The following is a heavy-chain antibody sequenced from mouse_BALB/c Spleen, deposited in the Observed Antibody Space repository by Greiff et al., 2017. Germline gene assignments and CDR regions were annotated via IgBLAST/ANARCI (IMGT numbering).Heavy chain of an antibody. D-gene: IGHD2-2*01. CDR3: GRHYGYDGDYFDY. V-gene: IGHV1-37*01. CDR2: INPYNGDT. Sequence: LVESGPELVKPGASVKISCKASGYSFTGYFMNWVKQSHGKSLEWIGRINPYNGDTFYNQKFKGKATLTVDKSSSTAHMELLSLTSEDSAVYYCGRHYGYDGDYFDYWGQGTTLTVSS. CDR1: GYSFTGYF. J-gene: IGHJ2*01.